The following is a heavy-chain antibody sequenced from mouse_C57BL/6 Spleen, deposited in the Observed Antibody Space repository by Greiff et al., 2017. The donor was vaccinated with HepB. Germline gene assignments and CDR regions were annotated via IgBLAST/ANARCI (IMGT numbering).Heavy chain of an antibody. V-gene: IGHV1-72*01. J-gene: IGHJ4*01. CDR3: ARGRGSGGYYAMDY. CDR2: IDPNSGGT. Sequence: QVHVKQPGAELVKPGASVKLSCKASGYTFTSYWMHWVKQRPGRGLEWIGRIDPNSGGTKYNEKFKSKATLTVDKPSSTAYMQLSSLTSEDSAVYYCARGRGSGGYYAMDYWGQGTSVTVSS. D-gene: IGHD3-2*02. CDR1: GYTFTSYW.